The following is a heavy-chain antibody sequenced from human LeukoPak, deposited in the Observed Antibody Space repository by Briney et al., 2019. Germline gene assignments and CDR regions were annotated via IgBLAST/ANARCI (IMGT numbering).Heavy chain of an antibody. Sequence: ASVKVSCKASGYTFTSYGISWVRQAPGQGLEWMGWISAYNGNTNYAQKLRGRVTMTTDTSTSTAYMELRSLNSDDTAVYYCAREERYSGYDSPFGLYWGQGTLVSVSS. CDR3: AREERYSGYDSPFGLY. J-gene: IGHJ4*02. D-gene: IGHD5-12*01. CDR2: ISAYNGNT. CDR1: GYTFTSYG. V-gene: IGHV1-18*01.